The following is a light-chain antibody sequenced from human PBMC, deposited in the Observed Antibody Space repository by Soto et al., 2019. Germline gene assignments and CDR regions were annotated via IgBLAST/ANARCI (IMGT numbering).Light chain of an antibody. CDR3: QAYDSSFYV. CDR1: RSNIGAGYD. Sequence: QSVLTQPPSVSGAPGQRVTISCTGSRSNIGAGYDVHWYQQLPGTASKLLIYGNSNRPSRVPDRFSGSKSGTSASLAITGLQAEDEADYYCQAYDSSFYVFGTGTKVTVL. J-gene: IGLJ1*01. CDR2: GNS. V-gene: IGLV1-40*01.